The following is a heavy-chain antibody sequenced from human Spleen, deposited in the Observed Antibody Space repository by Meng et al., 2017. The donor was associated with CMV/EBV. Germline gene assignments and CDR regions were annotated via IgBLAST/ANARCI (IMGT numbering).Heavy chain of an antibody. Sequence: ASVKVSCKASGFTFTRSAVQWVRQAPGQGLEWMGWISAYNGNTNYAQKLQGRVTMTTDTSTSTAYMELRSLRSDDTAVYYCARDSGYYYGMDVWGQGTTVTVSS. CDR2: ISAYNGNT. J-gene: IGHJ6*02. CDR3: ARDSGYYYGMDV. CDR1: GFTFTRSA. D-gene: IGHD3-10*01. V-gene: IGHV1-18*01.